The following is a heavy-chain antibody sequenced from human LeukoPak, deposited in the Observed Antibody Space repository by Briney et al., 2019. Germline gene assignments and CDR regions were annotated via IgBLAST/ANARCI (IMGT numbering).Heavy chain of an antibody. CDR3: TCNGYYYLGT. J-gene: IGHJ5*02. V-gene: IGHV4-4*02. Sequence: KPSETLSLTCAVFGDSISNSGWCSWVRQPPGKGLEWIGEIFHSGSINYNPSLKSRVTMSVDRSKNQFSLILTSVTAADTAVYYCTCNGYYYLGTWGRGALVTVSS. D-gene: IGHD1-26*01. CDR2: IFHSGSI. CDR1: GDSISNSGW.